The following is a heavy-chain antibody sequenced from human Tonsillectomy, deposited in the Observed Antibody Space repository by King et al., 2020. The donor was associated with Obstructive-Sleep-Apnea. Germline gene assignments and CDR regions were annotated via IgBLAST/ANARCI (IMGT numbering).Heavy chain of an antibody. CDR3: ARAPGPYCSGTTARCYYYYGMDV. CDR2: INSDGSST. J-gene: IGHJ6*02. CDR1: GFTFSSYW. Sequence: VQLVESGGGLVQPGGSLRLSCAASGFTFSSYWMHWVRQAPGKGLVWVSRINSDGSSTSYADSVKGRFTISRDNAKNTLYLQMNSLRAEDTAVYYCARAPGPYCSGTTARCYYYYGMDVWGQGTTVTVSS. D-gene: IGHD2-2*01. V-gene: IGHV3-74*01.